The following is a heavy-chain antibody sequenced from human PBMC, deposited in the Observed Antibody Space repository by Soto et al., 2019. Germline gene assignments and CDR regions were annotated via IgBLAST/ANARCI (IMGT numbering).Heavy chain of an antibody. J-gene: IGHJ6*02. Sequence: SETLSLTCTVSGDSISSADYYWSWIRQTPGKGLECIGHIFYSGTTYYNPSLKSRLTISVDTSKNHFSLRLTSVTAADTAVYYCARDLWVEPELYYYGMDVWGQGTTVTVS. CDR2: IFYSGTT. V-gene: IGHV4-30-4*01. D-gene: IGHD1-1*01. CDR1: GDSISSADYY. CDR3: ARDLWVEPELYYYGMDV.